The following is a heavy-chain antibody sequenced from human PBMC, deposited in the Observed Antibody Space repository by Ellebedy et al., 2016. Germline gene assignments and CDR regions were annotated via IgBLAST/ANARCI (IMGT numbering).Heavy chain of an antibody. J-gene: IGHJ4*02. CDR1: GFTFSTYA. CDR2: IWYDGSNK. V-gene: IGHV3-33*08. D-gene: IGHD3-10*01. Sequence: GESLKISCAASGFTFSTYAMHWVRQAPGKGLEWVAVIWYDGSNKYYADSVKGRFTISRDNSKNTLYLQMNSLRAEDTAVYYCARGIGYWGQGTLVTVSS. CDR3: ARGIGY.